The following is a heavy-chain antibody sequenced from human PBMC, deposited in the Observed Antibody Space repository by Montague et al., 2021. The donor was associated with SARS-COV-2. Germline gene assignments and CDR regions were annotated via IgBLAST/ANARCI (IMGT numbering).Heavy chain of an antibody. CDR2: VSSSSSYI. V-gene: IGHV3-21*01. J-gene: IGHJ4*02. CDR3: ARDRVEIVGAAGFDY. CDR1: GFTFSSYR. Sequence: SLRLSCAASGFTFSSYRMNWVRQAPGKGLEWVSSVSSSSSYIYYADSVKGRFTISRDNAKNSLYLQMNSLRAEDTAVYYCARDRVEIVGAAGFDYWGQGTLVTVSS. D-gene: IGHD1-26*01.